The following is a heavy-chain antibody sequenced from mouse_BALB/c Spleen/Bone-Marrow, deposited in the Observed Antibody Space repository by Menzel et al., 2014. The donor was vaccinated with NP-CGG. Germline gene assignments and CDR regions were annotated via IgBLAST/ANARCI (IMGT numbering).Heavy chain of an antibody. J-gene: IGHJ2*01. V-gene: IGHV7-1*02. CDR1: GFTFSDLY. CDR2: SSSKAYDYST. Sequence: DVKLVESGGGLVQSGDSLRLSCATSGFTFSDLYMEWVRQPPGKRLEWIAASSSKAYDYSTEYSASVRGRFIVSRDTSQSILYLHMNALRPEDTAIYYGARGLTTGRFDYWGQGTTLTVSS. D-gene: IGHD1-1*01. CDR3: ARGLTTGRFDY.